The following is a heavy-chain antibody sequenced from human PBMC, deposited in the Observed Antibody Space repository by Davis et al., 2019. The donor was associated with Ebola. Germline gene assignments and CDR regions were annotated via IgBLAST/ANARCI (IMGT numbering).Heavy chain of an antibody. V-gene: IGHV3-30*03. CDR1: GFTFSSYG. J-gene: IGHJ6*02. CDR3: ASEGPRGAYYYGMDV. CDR2: ISYDGSNK. Sequence: GESLKISCAASGFTFSSYGMHWVRQAPGKGLEWVAVISYDGSNKYYADSVKGRFTISRDNSKNTLYLQMNSLRAEDTAVYYCASEGPRGAYYYGMDVWGQGTTVTVSS. D-gene: IGHD3-10*01.